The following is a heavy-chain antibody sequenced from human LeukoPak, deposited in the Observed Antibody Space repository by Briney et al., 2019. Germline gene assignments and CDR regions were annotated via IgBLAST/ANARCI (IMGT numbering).Heavy chain of an antibody. CDR1: GYTFTNFG. CDR2: IGPYTGKT. Sequence: ASVKVSCKASGYTFTNFGISWVRQAPGQGLEWMGWIGPYTGKTNYAQKFQGRVTVTTDTSTTTAYMKLRSLRSDDTAVYYCASCHCTNGVCYGECEYFQEWGQGTLVTVSS. D-gene: IGHD2-8*01. CDR3: ASCHCTNGVCYGECEYFQE. J-gene: IGHJ1*01. V-gene: IGHV1-18*01.